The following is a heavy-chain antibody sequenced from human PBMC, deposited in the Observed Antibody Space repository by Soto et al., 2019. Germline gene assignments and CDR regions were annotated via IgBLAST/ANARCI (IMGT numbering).Heavy chain of an antibody. J-gene: IGHJ4*02. CDR3: ASYLWTAPYTWGVDY. D-gene: IGHD2-21*01. V-gene: IGHV3-7*01. Sequence: EVQLVESGGGLVQPGGSLRLSCAASGFTFSSYWMSWVRQAPGKGLEWVANIKQDGSEKYYVDSVKGRFTISRDNAKNSLYLQMNSLRAEDTAVYYCASYLWTAPYTWGVDYWGQGTLVTVSS. CDR2: IKQDGSEK. CDR1: GFTFSSYW.